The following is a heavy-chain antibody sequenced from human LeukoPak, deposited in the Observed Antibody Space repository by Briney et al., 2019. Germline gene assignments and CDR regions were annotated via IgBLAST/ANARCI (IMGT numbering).Heavy chain of an antibody. J-gene: IGHJ5*02. CDR1: GFTFSSYE. V-gene: IGHV3-48*03. Sequence: PGGSLRLSCAASGFTFSSYEMSWVRQAPGKGLEWVSYISSSGSTIYYADSVKGRFTISRDNAKNSLYLQMNSLRAEDTAVYYCARDRDYYDSSGRIKVFDPWGQGTLVTVSS. CDR2: ISSSGSTI. CDR3: ARDRDYYDSSGRIKVFDP. D-gene: IGHD3-22*01.